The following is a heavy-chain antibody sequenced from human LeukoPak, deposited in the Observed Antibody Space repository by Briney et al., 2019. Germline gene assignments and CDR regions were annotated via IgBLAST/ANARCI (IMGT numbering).Heavy chain of an antibody. J-gene: IGHJ4*02. D-gene: IGHD1-26*01. Sequence: PGGSLRLSCAASGFIFSSYGMHWVRQAPGKGLEWVAFIRYDGSNKYYADSVKGRFTISRDNSKNTLYLQMNSLRAEDTAVYYCAKDQQVGATTAFDYWGQGTLVTVSS. CDR3: AKDQQVGATTAFDY. V-gene: IGHV3-30*02. CDR2: IRYDGSNK. CDR1: GFIFSSYG.